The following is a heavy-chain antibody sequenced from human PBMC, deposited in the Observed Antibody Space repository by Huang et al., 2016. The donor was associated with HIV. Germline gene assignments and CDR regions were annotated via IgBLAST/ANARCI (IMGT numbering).Heavy chain of an antibody. CDR2: ITYDGKTR. CDR1: GFTFSLYG. D-gene: IGHD6-13*01. V-gene: IGHV3-30*18. CDR3: AKGGSAAAVLDF. Sequence: QVQLVESGGGVVQPGRSLRISCAASGFTFSLYGMHWVRQAPGKGLEWLAVITYDGKTRYYAESEKGRFTISRENSKTTLYLQMNRLRFEDTALYYCAKGGSAAAVLDFWGQGTLVTVSS. J-gene: IGHJ4*02.